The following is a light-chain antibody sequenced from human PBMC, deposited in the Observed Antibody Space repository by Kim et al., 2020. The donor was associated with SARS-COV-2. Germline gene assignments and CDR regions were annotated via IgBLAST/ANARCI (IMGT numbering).Light chain of an antibody. CDR2: DVS. J-gene: IGLJ1*01. V-gene: IGLV2-11*01. Sequence: GQSATIPCTGTSSDVGGYNYGSWYQQHPGKAPKLMIYDVSKRPSGVPDRFSGSKSGNTASLTISGLQAEDEADYYCCSYAGSYTYVFGTGTKVTVL. CDR3: CSYAGSYTYV. CDR1: SSDVGGYNY.